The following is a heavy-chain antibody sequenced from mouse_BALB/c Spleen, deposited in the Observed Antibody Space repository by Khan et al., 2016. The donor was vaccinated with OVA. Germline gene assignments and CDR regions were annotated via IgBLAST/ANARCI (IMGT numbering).Heavy chain of an antibody. J-gene: IGHJ1*01. CDR2: INTETGEP. CDR3: AGRRHWCFDV. CDR1: GYTFTDYS. Sequence: QIQLVQSGPELKKPGETVKISCKASGYTFTDYSMNWVKQAPGKGLKWMGWINTETGEPTYADDFKGRFAFSLETSASTAFLQINNLKNADAAAYFCAGRRHWCFDVWGAGTTVTVSA. V-gene: IGHV9-2-1*01.